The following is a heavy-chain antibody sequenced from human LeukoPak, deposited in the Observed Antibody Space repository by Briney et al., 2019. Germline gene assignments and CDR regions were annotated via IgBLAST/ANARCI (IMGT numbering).Heavy chain of an antibody. Sequence: PGRSLSLSCAASGFTLSSYGMHWVPQAPRKGLEGGAVISYDGINTYYAAYVKGRFTISRHNSKTPLYLQMNRLRAEDTAVYCCAKDNSPGYCSGGSCYSEFDPWGQGTLVTVPS. D-gene: IGHD2-15*01. J-gene: IGHJ5*02. CDR3: AKDNSPGYCSGGSCYSEFDP. CDR1: GFTLSSYG. CDR2: ISYDGINT. V-gene: IGHV3-30*18.